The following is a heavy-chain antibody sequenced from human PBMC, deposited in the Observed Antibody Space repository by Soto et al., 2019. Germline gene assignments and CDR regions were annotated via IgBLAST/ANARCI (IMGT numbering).Heavy chain of an antibody. D-gene: IGHD2-15*01. V-gene: IGHV4-31*03. CDR1: GGSISSGGYY. CDR2: TYYSGST. J-gene: IGHJ4*02. Sequence: QVQLQESGPGLVKPSQTLSLTCTVSGGSISSGGYYWSWIRQHPGKGLEWIGYTYYSGSTFHNPSLARRITISIDTSKNQLSLKLSSVTAADTAVYYCARGYCSGGSCYSDNWGQGTLVTVSS. CDR3: ARGYCSGGSCYSDN.